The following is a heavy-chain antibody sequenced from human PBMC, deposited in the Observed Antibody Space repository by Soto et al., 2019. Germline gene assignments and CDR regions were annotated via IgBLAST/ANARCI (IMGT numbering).Heavy chain of an antibody. CDR3: ARGGSYYYDSSGYYANWFDP. CDR2: INPNSGGT. V-gene: IGHV1-2*04. Sequence: ASVKVSCKASGYTFTGYYMHWVRQAPGQGLEWMGWINPNSGGTNYAQKFQGWVTMTRDTSISTASLELSRLRSDDTAVYYCARGGSYYYDSSGYYANWFDPWGQGTLVTVSS. J-gene: IGHJ5*02. CDR1: GYTFTGYY. D-gene: IGHD3-22*01.